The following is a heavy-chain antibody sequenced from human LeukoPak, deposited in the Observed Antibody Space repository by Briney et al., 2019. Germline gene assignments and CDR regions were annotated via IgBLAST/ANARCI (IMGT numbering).Heavy chain of an antibody. J-gene: IGHJ5*02. Sequence: SETLSLTCAVSGGSISSSNWWSWVRQPPGKGLEWIGEIYHSGNTNYNPSLKSRVTISVDTSKNQFSLKLSSVTAADTAVYYCVTEPGYCTGGRCYGGWFDPWGQGTLVTVSS. D-gene: IGHD2-15*01. V-gene: IGHV4-4*02. CDR1: GGSISSSNW. CDR3: VTEPGYCTGGRCYGGWFDP. CDR2: IYHSGNT.